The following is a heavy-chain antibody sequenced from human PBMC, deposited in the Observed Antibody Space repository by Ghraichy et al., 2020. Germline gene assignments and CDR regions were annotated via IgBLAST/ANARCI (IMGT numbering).Heavy chain of an antibody. J-gene: IGHJ4*02. D-gene: IGHD3-3*01. Sequence: GGSLRLSCAASGFTFSSYGMHWVRQAPGKGLEWVAVIWYDGSNKYYADSVKGRFTISRDNSKNTLYLQMNSLRAEDTAVYYCAKCSRDYDFWSFDYWGQGTLVTVSS. CDR2: IWYDGSNK. CDR3: AKCSRDYDFWSFDY. CDR1: GFTFSSYG. V-gene: IGHV3-33*06.